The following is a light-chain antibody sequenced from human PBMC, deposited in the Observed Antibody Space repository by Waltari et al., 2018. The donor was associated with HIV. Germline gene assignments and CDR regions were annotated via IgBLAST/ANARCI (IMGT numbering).Light chain of an antibody. V-gene: IGLV1-47*01. Sequence: QSVLTQPPSASGTPGQRITISCSGSNSNIGSNFVYWYQQFPGTTPRLLIYRDDHRPSGVPDRVSGSKSGTSASLAISGLRSEDEADYYCAAWDDSLGGSLVFAGGTKLTVL. CDR3: AAWDDSLGGSLV. CDR2: RDD. J-gene: IGLJ3*02. CDR1: NSNIGSNF.